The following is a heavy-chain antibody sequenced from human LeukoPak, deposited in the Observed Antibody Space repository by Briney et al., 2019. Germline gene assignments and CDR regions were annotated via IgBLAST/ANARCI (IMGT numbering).Heavy chain of an antibody. V-gene: IGHV3-7*01. Sequence: GGSLTLSCAASGFTFSSQAMHWVRQAPGKGLEWVAKINPDRNERYYVGSVKGRFTISRDNPKNSLFLVMNNLSAEDTAVYYCATFAWSGLDYWGQGKLVTVPS. CDR2: INPDRNER. D-gene: IGHD3-16*01. J-gene: IGHJ4*02. CDR3: ATFAWSGLDY. CDR1: GFTFSSQA.